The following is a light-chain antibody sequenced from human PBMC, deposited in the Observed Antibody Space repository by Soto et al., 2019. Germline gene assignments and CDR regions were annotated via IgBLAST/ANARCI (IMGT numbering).Light chain of an antibody. CDR1: QSVSSY. J-gene: IGKJ2*01. V-gene: IGKV3-11*01. Sequence: EIVLTQSPATLSLSPGERATLSCRASQSVSSYLAWYQHKPGQAPRLLIDEAPNMATGIPAKFSGSGPGTDFTLTISTPVPTDGAVSYCQQRSNWPYSFGQGTKLEIK. CDR2: EAP. CDR3: QQRSNWPYS.